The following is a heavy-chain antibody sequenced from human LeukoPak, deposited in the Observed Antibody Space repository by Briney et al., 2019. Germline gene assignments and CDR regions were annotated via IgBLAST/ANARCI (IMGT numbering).Heavy chain of an antibody. CDR1: GYTFTSYG. J-gene: IGHJ4*02. CDR2: IIPILGIA. Sequence: SVKVSCKASGYTFTSYGISWVRQAPGQGLEWMGRIIPILGIANYAQKFQGRVTITADKSTSTAYMELSSLRSEDTAVYYCAREDTNDYGDYGVDYWGQGTLVTVSS. D-gene: IGHD4-17*01. CDR3: AREDTNDYGDYGVDY. V-gene: IGHV1-69*04.